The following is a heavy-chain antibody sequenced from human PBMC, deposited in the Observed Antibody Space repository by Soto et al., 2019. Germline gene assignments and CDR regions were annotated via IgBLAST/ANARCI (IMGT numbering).Heavy chain of an antibody. CDR3: AHRLAVYSSGWYWGNAFDI. CDR2: IYWDDDK. J-gene: IGHJ3*02. Sequence: QITLKESGPTLVKPTQTLTLTCTFSGFSLSTSGVGVGWIRQPPGKALEWLALIYWDDDKRYSPSLKSRLTITKDTSKNQVVLTMTNMDPVDTATYYCAHRLAVYSSGWYWGNAFDIWGQGTMVTVSS. CDR1: GFSLSTSGVG. V-gene: IGHV2-5*02. D-gene: IGHD6-19*01.